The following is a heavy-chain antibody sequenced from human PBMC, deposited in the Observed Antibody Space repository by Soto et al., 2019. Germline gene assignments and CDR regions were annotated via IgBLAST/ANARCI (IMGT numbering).Heavy chain of an antibody. CDR3: ASAGRTVVKSQYWFDS. J-gene: IGHJ5*01. Sequence: ASVKVSCKASGSTFTGYYMHWVRQAPGQGLEWMGWINPNSGDTNYAQKFQGRVTMTRDTSISTAYMELRRLRSDDTAVYYCASAGRTVVKSQYWFDSWGQGTLVTVS. CDR1: GSTFTGYY. V-gene: IGHV1-2*02. D-gene: IGHD2-15*01. CDR2: INPNSGDT.